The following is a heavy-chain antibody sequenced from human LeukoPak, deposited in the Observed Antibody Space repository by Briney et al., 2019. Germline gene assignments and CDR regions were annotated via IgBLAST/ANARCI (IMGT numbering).Heavy chain of an antibody. CDR1: GGSISSYY. Sequence: SETLSLTWSVSGGSISSYYWNWIRQPPGKGLEWIGYIYYSGSTNYNPSLKSRVTISVDTSKNQFSLKLSSVTAADTAVYYCARSRRPYSFDAFDIWGQGTMVTVSS. D-gene: IGHD2-15*01. CDR3: ARSRRPYSFDAFDI. V-gene: IGHV4-59*01. CDR2: IYYSGST. J-gene: IGHJ3*02.